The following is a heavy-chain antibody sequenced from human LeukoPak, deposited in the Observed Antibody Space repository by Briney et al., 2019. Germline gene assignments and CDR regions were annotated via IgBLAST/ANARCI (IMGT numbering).Heavy chain of an antibody. CDR3: AIEGRSSWLRDRYYFDY. D-gene: IGHD6-13*01. Sequence: SVKVSCKASGGTFSSYAISWVRQAPGQGLEWMGGIIPIFGTANYAQKFQGRVTITADKSTSTAYMELSSLRSEDAAVYYCAIEGRSSWLRDRYYFDYWGQGTLVTVSS. J-gene: IGHJ4*02. CDR2: IIPIFGTA. CDR1: GGTFSSYA. V-gene: IGHV1-69*06.